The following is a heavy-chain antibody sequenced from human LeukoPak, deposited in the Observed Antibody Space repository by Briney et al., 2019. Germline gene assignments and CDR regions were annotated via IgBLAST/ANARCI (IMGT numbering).Heavy chain of an antibody. Sequence: SETLSLTCTVSGGSISSYYWSWIRQPPGKGLEWIGYIYYSGSTNYNPSLKSRVTISVDTSKNQFSLKLSSVTAADTAVYYCARVASSGIDYWGQGTLVTVSS. CDR1: GGSISSYY. CDR3: ARVASSGIDY. J-gene: IGHJ4*02. V-gene: IGHV4-59*01. D-gene: IGHD1-26*01. CDR2: IYYSGST.